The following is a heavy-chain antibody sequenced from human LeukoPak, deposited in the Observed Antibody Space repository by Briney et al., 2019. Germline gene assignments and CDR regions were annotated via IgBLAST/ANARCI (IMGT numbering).Heavy chain of an antibody. CDR3: ARETPYSSSWTVFDY. Sequence: GGSLRLSCAASGFTFSNYNMNWVRQAPGKGLEWISYITISTTTIYYADSVKGRFTISRDNAKNSLYLQMSSLRAEDTAVYYCARETPYSSSWTVFDYWGQGTLVSVSS. CDR2: ITISTTTI. V-gene: IGHV3-48*01. J-gene: IGHJ4*02. D-gene: IGHD6-13*01. CDR1: GFTFSNYN.